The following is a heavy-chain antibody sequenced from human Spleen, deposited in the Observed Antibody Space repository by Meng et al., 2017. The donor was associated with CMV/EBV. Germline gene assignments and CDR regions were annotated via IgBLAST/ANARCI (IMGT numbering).Heavy chain of an antibody. CDR1: GDTFTDYY. Sequence: QVQLVQSGAELGKPGASVKVSCKASGDTFTDYYMHWVRQAPGQGLEWMGCINPNSGDTNYAQKFQGRVTMTRDTSISTAYMELSRLRSDDTAVYYCTRDAHLTTVTPNWFDPWGQGTLVTVSS. CDR2: INPNSGDT. J-gene: IGHJ5*02. V-gene: IGHV1-2*02. CDR3: TRDAHLTTVTPNWFDP. D-gene: IGHD4-17*01.